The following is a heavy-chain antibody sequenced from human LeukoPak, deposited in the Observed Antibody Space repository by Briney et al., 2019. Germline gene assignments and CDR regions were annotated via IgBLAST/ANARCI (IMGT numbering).Heavy chain of an antibody. J-gene: IGHJ4*02. CDR2: ISDSGGTA. V-gene: IGHV3-23*01. CDR1: GFTFNNYA. CDR3: AKEGGGYSSSPARDY. Sequence: GGSLRLSCVASGFTFNNYAMTWVRQAPGKGLEWVSTISDSGGTAFYADSVKGRFTISRDNSENTLYLQMNSLRAEDTAVYYCAKEGGGYSSSPARDYWGQGTLVTVSS. D-gene: IGHD6-6*01.